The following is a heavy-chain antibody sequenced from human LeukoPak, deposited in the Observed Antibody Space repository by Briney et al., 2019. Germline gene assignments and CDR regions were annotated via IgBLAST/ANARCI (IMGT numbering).Heavy chain of an antibody. CDR2: ISSDGSST. V-gene: IGHV3-74*01. CDR1: GFTFSTYW. Sequence: SGGSLRLSCAASGFTFSTYWMHWVRQAPGKGLVWVSRISSDGSSTTYADSVKGRFTISRDNAKNTLYLQMNSLRAEDTAVYYCAKAAVAAYFYYYGMDVWGQGTTVTVSS. J-gene: IGHJ6*02. D-gene: IGHD6-19*01. CDR3: AKAAVAAYFYYYGMDV.